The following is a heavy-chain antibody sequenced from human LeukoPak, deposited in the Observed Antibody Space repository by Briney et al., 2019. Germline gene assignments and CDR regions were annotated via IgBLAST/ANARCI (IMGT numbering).Heavy chain of an antibody. Sequence: GGSLRLSCAASGFTFSSYEMNWVRQAPGKGPEWVSYISSSGSTIYYADSVKGRFTISRDNAKNSLYLQMNSLRAEDTAVYYCARSTVGYYYYYGMDVWGQGTTVTVSS. D-gene: IGHD4-23*01. CDR2: ISSSGSTI. J-gene: IGHJ6*02. V-gene: IGHV3-48*03. CDR3: ARSTVGYYYYYGMDV. CDR1: GFTFSSYE.